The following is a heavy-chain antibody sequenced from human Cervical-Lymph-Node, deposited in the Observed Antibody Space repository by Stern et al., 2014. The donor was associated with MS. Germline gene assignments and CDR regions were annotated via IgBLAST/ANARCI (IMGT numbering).Heavy chain of an antibody. CDR1: RGTFRHSG. Sequence: QVQLMQSGAEVRKPGSSVKVSCKASRGTFRHSGISCVRHPPGHGLAWMGGIIPLYGTTNYAQQFPGRGTTPADKSTGTAFLELRSLTSDDTAVYYCARDLGVGPTAYWGQGTLVTVSS. D-gene: IGHD1-26*01. V-gene: IGHV1-69*06. CDR2: IIPLYGTT. J-gene: IGHJ4*02. CDR3: ARDLGVGPTAY.